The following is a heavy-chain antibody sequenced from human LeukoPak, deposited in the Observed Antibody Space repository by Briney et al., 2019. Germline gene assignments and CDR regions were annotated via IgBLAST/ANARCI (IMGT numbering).Heavy chain of an antibody. CDR1: GFTFSSYS. CDR3: TRGLQGSGSGYFDL. V-gene: IGHV3-21*01. J-gene: IGHJ2*01. D-gene: IGHD3-10*01. Sequence: AGGSLRLSCTASGFTFSSYSMNWVRQAPGKGLEWVSYISSSGKYIYYADSMKGRFTISRDNTKNSLYLEMNSLRAEDTAVYYCTRGLQGSGSGYFDLWGRGTLVAVSS. CDR2: ISSSGKYI.